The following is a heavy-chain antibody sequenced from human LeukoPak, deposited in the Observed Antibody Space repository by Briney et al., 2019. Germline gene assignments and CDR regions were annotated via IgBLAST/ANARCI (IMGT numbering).Heavy chain of an antibody. CDR2: INTNTGNP. CDR1: GYTFTTYD. Sequence: ASVKVSCKASGYTFTTYDINWVRQATGQGLEWMGWINTNTGNPTYAQGFTGRFVFSLDTSVSTAYLQISSLKAEDTAVYYCARDGDIVVVVAATLSPYWFDPWGQGTLVTVSS. V-gene: IGHV7-4-1*02. D-gene: IGHD2-15*01. CDR3: ARDGDIVVVVAATLSPYWFDP. J-gene: IGHJ5*02.